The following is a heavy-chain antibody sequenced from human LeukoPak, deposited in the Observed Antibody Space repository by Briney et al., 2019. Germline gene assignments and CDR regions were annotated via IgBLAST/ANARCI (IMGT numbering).Heavy chain of an antibody. Sequence: GGSLRLSCAASGFTFSSYSMNWVRQAPGKGLEWVSYISSSSSTIYYADSVKGRFTISRDNAKNSLYLQMNSLRAEDTAVYYCARDPLYSSGWMDYWGQGTLVTVSS. CDR3: ARDPLYSSGWMDY. CDR2: ISSSSSTI. J-gene: IGHJ4*02. V-gene: IGHV3-48*01. CDR1: GFTFSSYS. D-gene: IGHD6-19*01.